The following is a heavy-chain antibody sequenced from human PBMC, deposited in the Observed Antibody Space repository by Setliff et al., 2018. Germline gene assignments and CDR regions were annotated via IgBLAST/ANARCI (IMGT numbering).Heavy chain of an antibody. CDR2: IYRGDRST. Sequence: PGGSLRLSCVASGFTFTDYAMSWVRQAPGKGLEWVSTIYRGDRSTFYADSVKGRFTIFRDGSKNTLFLHMTSLRAEDTAVYYCAKPQVELRWGFESWGQGTPVTVSS. CDR3: AKPQVELRWGFES. CDR1: GFTFTDYA. V-gene: IGHV3-23*03. D-gene: IGHD1-7*01. J-gene: IGHJ4*02.